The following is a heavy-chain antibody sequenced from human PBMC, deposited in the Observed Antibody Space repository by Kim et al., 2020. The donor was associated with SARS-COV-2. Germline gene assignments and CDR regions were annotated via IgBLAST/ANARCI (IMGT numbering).Heavy chain of an antibody. CDR3: ARHLHITSVTVYRYFDL. CDR2: IFGSGSGT. Sequence: GGSLRLSCAASRFTFSNFAMSWVRQAPGKGLEWVSGIFGSGSGTYYADSMKGRFTISRDNSRNTLYLQMNNLRAEDTAVYYCARHLHITSVTVYRYFDLWCRGTLVTVSS. CDR1: RFTFSNFA. J-gene: IGHJ2*01. D-gene: IGHD2-2*01. V-gene: IGHV3-23*01.